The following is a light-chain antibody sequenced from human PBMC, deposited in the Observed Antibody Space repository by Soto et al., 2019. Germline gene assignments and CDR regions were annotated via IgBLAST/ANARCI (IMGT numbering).Light chain of an antibody. CDR1: RGISNY. J-gene: IGKJ3*01. CDR2: AAS. CDR3: QQLNSYPL. V-gene: IGKV1-9*01. Sequence: DIQLTQSPSFLSASLGDRVTITCRASRGISNYLAWYQQKPGKAPKLLIYAASTLQSGVPSRFSGSGSGTEFTLTISSLQPEDFATYYCQQLNSYPLFGPGTKVDIK.